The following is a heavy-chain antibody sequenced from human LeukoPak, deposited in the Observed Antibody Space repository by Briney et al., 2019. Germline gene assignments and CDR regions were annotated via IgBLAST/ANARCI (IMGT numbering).Heavy chain of an antibody. CDR2: KSDGSST. Sequence: GGSLRLSRTTSGFSFSGYWMHWVRQAPGKGLVWVSRKSDGSSTTYADSVKGRFTISRDNSKNTLYLQMNSLRAEDTAVYYCAKASAMIVVVSKHFDYWGQGTLVTVSS. CDR1: GFSFSGYW. V-gene: IGHV3-74*01. D-gene: IGHD3-22*01. CDR3: AKASAMIVVVSKHFDY. J-gene: IGHJ4*02.